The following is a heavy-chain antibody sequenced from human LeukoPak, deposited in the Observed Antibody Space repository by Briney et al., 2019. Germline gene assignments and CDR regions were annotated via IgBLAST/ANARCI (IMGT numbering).Heavy chain of an antibody. CDR1: GYTFTSYD. CDR3: ARGLGQWLVHKYFDY. V-gene: IGHV1-8*01. D-gene: IGHD6-19*01. J-gene: IGHJ4*02. CDR2: MNPNSGNT. Sequence: ASVTVSCKASGYTFTSYDINWVRQATGHGLEWMGWMNPNSGNTGYAQKFQGRVTMTRNTSISTAYMELSSLRSEDTAVYYCARGLGQWLVHKYFDYWGQGTLVTVSS.